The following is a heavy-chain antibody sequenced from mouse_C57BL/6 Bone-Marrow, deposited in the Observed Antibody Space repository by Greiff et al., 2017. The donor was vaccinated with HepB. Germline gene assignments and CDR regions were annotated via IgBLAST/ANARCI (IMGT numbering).Heavy chain of an antibody. CDR2: IRSKSSNYAT. Sequence: EVQLVESGGGLVQPKGSLKLSCAASGFTFNTYAMHWVRQAPGKGLEWVARIRSKSSNYATYYADSVKDRFAISRDDSQSMLYLQMNNLKTEDTAMYYCVRDYYGSSYDWYFDVWGTGTTVTVSS. J-gene: IGHJ1*03. D-gene: IGHD1-1*01. V-gene: IGHV10-3*01. CDR1: GFTFNTYA. CDR3: VRDYYGSSYDWYFDV.